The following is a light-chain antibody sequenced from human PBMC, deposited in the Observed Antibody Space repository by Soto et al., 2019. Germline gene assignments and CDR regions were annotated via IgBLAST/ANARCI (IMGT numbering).Light chain of an antibody. J-gene: IGKJ2*01. Sequence: EVVLTQSPGTLSLSPGESATLSCRASQSVSAKYLAWYQQKPGQAPRLLIHGASGRATGIPDRFSGSGSGTDFTLTISRLEPEDFAVYYCQQYGHSPPLYTFGQGTKLEIK. CDR1: QSVSAKY. V-gene: IGKV3-20*01. CDR3: QQYGHSPPLYT. CDR2: GAS.